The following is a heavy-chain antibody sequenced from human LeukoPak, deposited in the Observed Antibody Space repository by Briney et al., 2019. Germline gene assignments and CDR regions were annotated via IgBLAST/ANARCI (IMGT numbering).Heavy chain of an antibody. CDR2: ISYDGSNK. J-gene: IGHJ4*02. V-gene: IGHV3-30*03. CDR3: VRETGWLFDF. Sequence: GGSLRLSCAASGFTFSSYGMHWVRQAPGKGLEWVAVISYDGSNKYYADSVKGRFTISRDNSKNTLYLQMNSLRAEDTAVYYCVRETGWLFDFWGQGTLVIVSS. D-gene: IGHD5-12*01. CDR1: GFTFSSYG.